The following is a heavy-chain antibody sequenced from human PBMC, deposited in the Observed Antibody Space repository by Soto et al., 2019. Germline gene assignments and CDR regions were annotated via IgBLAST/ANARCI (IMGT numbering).Heavy chain of an antibody. V-gene: IGHV4-61*01. J-gene: IGHJ4*02. CDR3: ARDIRGFSRALDY. CDR1: GGSVNTDNYY. Sequence: PSETLSLTCIVSGGSVNTDNYYWTWVRHPPGKGLEWIGNIHNNGTTNYNPSLQNRVTLSIDTSKNQYSLQLTSVTAADAALYYCARDIRGFSRALDYWGRGTPVTVSS. CDR2: IHNNGTT. D-gene: IGHD5-18*01.